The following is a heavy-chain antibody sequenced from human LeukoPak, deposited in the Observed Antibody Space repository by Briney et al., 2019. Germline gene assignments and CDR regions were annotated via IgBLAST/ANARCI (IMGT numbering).Heavy chain of an antibody. CDR3: ARDFSDGDYGMDV. Sequence: GGSLRLSCAASGFTFSSYSMNWVRQAPGKGLEWVSSISSSSSYIYYADSVKGRFTISRDNAKNSLYLQMNSLRAEDTAVYYCARDFSDGDYGMDVWGKGTTVTVSS. D-gene: IGHD4-17*01. J-gene: IGHJ6*04. CDR2: ISSSSSYI. CDR1: GFTFSSYS. V-gene: IGHV3-21*01.